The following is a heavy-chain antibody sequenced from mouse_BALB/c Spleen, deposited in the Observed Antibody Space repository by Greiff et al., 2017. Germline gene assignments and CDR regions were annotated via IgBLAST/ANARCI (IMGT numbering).Heavy chain of an antibody. CDR1: GYTFTSYW. CDR3: TVITTALLYFDY. CDR2: IYPGNSDT. J-gene: IGHJ2*01. V-gene: IGHV1-5*01. D-gene: IGHD1-2*01. Sequence: EVQLQQSGTVLARPGASVKMSCKASGYTFTSYWMHWVKQRPGQGLEWIGAIYPGNSDTSYNQKFKGKAKLTAVTSTSTAYMELSSLTNEDSAVYYCTVITTALLYFDYWGQGTTLTVSS.